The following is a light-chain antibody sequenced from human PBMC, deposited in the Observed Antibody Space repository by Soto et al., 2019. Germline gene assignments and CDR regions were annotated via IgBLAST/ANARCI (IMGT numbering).Light chain of an antibody. CDR3: SSYTTSNTRQMV. CDR2: DVS. Sequence: QSVLSQVGTVSRSPGQSITISCTGTSNDVGGYNYVSWYQHHPGKAPKLLIYDVSNRPSGISNRFSGSKSDNTASLTISGLQPEDEADYYCSSYTTSNTRQMVFGTAT. V-gene: IGLV2-14*03. CDR1: SNDVGGYNY. J-gene: IGLJ1*01.